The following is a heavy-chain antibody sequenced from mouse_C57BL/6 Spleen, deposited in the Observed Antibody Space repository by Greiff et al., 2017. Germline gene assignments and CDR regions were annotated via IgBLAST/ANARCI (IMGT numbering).Heavy chain of an antibody. D-gene: IGHD1-1*01. V-gene: IGHV3-8*01. J-gene: IGHJ2*01. CDR1: GYSITSDY. CDR2: ISDSGST. CDR3: ARWPYYCGSSYVYFDY. Sequence: EVQLQQSGPGLAKPSQTLSLTCSVTGYSITSDYWNWIRKFPGNKLEYMGYISDSGSTYYNPSLKSRISITRDTSKNQYYLQLNSVTTEDTATYYCARWPYYCGSSYVYFDYWGQGTTLTVSS.